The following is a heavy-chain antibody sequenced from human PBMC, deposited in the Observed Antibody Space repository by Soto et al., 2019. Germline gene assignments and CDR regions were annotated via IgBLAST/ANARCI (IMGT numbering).Heavy chain of an antibody. CDR3: ARAYGGYADY. J-gene: IGHJ4*02. Sequence: SQTLSLTCTVAGGSISSYYWSWIRQPPGKGLEWIGYIYYSGSTNYNPSLKSRVTISVDTSKNQFSLKLSSVTAADTAVYYCARAYGGYADYWGQGALVTVSS. CDR1: GGSISSYY. D-gene: IGHD5-12*01. CDR2: IYYSGST. V-gene: IGHV4-59*01.